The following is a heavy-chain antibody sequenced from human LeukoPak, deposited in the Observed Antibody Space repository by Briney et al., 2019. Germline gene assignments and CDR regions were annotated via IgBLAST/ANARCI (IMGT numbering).Heavy chain of an antibody. D-gene: IGHD1-20*01. CDR3: ARHPYGDNSGMIDH. CDR1: GGSFSGYY. V-gene: IGHV4-34*01. J-gene: IGHJ4*02. CDR2: INHSGST. Sequence: PSETLSLTCAVYGGSFSGYYWSWIRQPPGKGLEWIGEINHSGSTNYNPSLKSRVTISIDTPKNQIFLKLNSLTAADTAVYYCARHPYGDNSGMIDHWGQGTLVTVS.